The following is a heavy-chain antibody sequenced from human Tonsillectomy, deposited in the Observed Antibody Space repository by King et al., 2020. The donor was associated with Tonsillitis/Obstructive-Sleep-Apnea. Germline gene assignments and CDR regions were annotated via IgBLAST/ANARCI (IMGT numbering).Heavy chain of an antibody. D-gene: IGHD6-13*01. J-gene: IGHJ3*01. CDR2: ISWNSGSR. Sequence: VQLVESGGGLVQPGRSLRLSCAASGFTFDDYAMYWVRQAPGKGLEWVSGISWNSGSRVYADSVKGRFTNSRDNAKKYLYLQMNSLRTEDTAVDYCAKDRIIAGSGNPGDAGDYWGQGTMVTGSS. CDR1: GFTFDDYA. CDR3: AKDRIIAGSGNPGDAGDY. V-gene: IGHV3-9*01.